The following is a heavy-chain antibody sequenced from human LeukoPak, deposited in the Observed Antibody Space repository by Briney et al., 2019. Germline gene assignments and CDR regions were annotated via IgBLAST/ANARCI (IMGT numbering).Heavy chain of an antibody. Sequence: PGGSLRLSCAASGFTFSSYAMSWVRQAPGKGLEWVSAISGSGGSTYYADSVKGRFTISRDNSKNTLYLQMNSLRAEDTAVYYCAKDLWGMTTVTPFDYWGQGTLVTVSS. D-gene: IGHD4-17*01. CDR1: GFTFSSYA. CDR2: ISGSGGST. CDR3: AKDLWGMTTVTPFDY. V-gene: IGHV3-23*01. J-gene: IGHJ4*02.